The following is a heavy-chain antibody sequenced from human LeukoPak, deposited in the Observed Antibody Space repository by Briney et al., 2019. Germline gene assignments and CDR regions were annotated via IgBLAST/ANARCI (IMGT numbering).Heavy chain of an antibody. CDR2: MNPNSGNT. CDR1: GYTFTSYD. Sequence: ASVKLSCKASGYTFTSYDINWVRQATGQGLEWMAWMNPNSGNTGYAQKFQGRVTMTRNTSISTAYMELSSLRSEDTAVYYCARARSYRYCSGGSCYSKYNWFDPWGQGTLVTVSS. J-gene: IGHJ5*02. CDR3: ARARSYRYCSGGSCYSKYNWFDP. D-gene: IGHD2-15*01. V-gene: IGHV1-8*01.